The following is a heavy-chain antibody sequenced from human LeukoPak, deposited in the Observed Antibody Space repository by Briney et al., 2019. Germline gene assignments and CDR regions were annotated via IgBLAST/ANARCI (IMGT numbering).Heavy chain of an antibody. Sequence: SVKVSCKASGGTFSSYAISWVRQAPGQGLEWMGGIIPIFGTANYAQKFQGRVTITADESTSTAYMELSSLRCEDTAVYYCARVCTSCYTEDVWGQGTTVTVSS. V-gene: IGHV1-69*13. D-gene: IGHD2-2*02. J-gene: IGHJ6*02. CDR3: ARVCTSCYTEDV. CDR2: IIPIFGTA. CDR1: GGTFSSYA.